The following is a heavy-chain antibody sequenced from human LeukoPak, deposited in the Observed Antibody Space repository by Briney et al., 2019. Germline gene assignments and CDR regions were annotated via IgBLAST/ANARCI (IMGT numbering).Heavy chain of an antibody. CDR3: ARVPKVGAIRLDY. CDR1: GYAFSNYY. D-gene: IGHD1-26*01. CDR2: INPSGGSP. J-gene: IGHJ4*02. Sequence: ASVKVSCKAFGYAFSNYYIHWVRQAPGQGLEWMGFINPSGGSPSYAQKFQGRVTITWDTSPSTVHMDLNSLTSEDTALYYCARVPKVGAIRLDYWGQGTLVTVSS. V-gene: IGHV1-46*01.